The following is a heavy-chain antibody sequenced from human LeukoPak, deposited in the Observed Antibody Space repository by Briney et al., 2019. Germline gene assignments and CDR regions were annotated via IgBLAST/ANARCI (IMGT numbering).Heavy chain of an antibody. D-gene: IGHD3-16*01. CDR3: TRGAGWLIDY. CDR2: IHNSGTS. Sequence: SETLSLTCTVSDDSISDYYRGWIRQPPGKGLEWIGYIHNSGTSTYNLSLKSRATISADTSKNQFSLKLNSMTTADTAVYYCTRGAGWLIDYWGQGILVTVSS. CDR1: DDSISDYY. J-gene: IGHJ4*02. V-gene: IGHV4-59*01.